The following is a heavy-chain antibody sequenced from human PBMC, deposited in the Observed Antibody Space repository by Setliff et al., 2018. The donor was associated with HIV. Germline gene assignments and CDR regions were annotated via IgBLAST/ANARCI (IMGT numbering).Heavy chain of an antibody. CDR3: AKDRYYDSSGSPFDY. D-gene: IGHD3-22*01. V-gene: IGHV3-30*02. CDR1: GFSFSSYG. J-gene: IGHJ4*02. Sequence: GGSLRLSCAASGFSFSSYGLHWVRQAPGKGLEWVAFIPYDGSYKYYADSVKGRFTISRDNSKNTLYLQMNSLRAEDTAVYYCAKDRYYDSSGSPFDYWGQGTLVTVSS. CDR2: IPYDGSYK.